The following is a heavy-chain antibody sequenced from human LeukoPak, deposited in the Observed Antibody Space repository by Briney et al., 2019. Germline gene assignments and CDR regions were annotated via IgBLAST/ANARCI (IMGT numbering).Heavy chain of an antibody. Sequence: SLKVSCKASGGSFSRDAISWVRQAPGQGLEWMGGIIPIFGTTNYAQKFQDRVMITADEFTSTAFMELTRLSSEDTAIYYCARDGLHLERRGLDVWGKGTTVTVSS. CDR2: IIPIFGTT. J-gene: IGHJ6*04. D-gene: IGHD1-1*01. CDR1: GGSFSRDA. CDR3: ARDGLHLERRGLDV. V-gene: IGHV1-69*01.